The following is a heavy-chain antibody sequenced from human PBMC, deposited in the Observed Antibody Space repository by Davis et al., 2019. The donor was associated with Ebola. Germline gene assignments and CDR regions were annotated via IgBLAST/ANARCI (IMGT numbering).Heavy chain of an antibody. D-gene: IGHD3-3*01. V-gene: IGHV4-34*01. CDR1: GGSFSGYY. CDR2: INHSGST. Sequence: MPSETLSLTCAVYGGSFSGYYWRWIRQPPGKGLEWIGEINHSGSTNYNPSLKSRVTISVDTSKNQFSLKLSSVTAADTAVYYCARGRYYDFWSGYYNYFDYWGQGTLVTVSS. J-gene: IGHJ4*02. CDR3: ARGRYYDFWSGYYNYFDY.